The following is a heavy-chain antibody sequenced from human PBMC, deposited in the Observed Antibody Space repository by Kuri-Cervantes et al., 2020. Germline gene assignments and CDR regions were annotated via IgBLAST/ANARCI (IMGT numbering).Heavy chain of an antibody. Sequence: ASVKVSCKASGYTLTSYAMHWVRQAPGQGLEWMGWINAGNGNTKYSQKFQGRVTITRDTSASTAYMELSSLRSEDTAVYYCAGVKDCSSTSCYPNNLDYWGQGTLVTVSS. CDR3: AGVKDCSSTSCYPNNLDY. D-gene: IGHD2-2*01. CDR1: GYTLTSYA. V-gene: IGHV1-3*01. CDR2: INAGNGNT. J-gene: IGHJ4*02.